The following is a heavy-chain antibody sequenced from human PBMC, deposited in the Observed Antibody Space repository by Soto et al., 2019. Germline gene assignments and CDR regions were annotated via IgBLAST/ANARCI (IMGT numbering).Heavy chain of an antibody. CDR2: ISGSGGST. Sequence: VGSLRLSCADSGSAFSTYAMSWVRQGPRKGLEWVSTISGSGGSTYYADSVKGRFTVSRDNSKNIVYLQMSSLRAEDTDMYYCAKGLHGPRGYYYYAMDAWGEGTTVTVSS. CDR1: GSAFSTYA. V-gene: IGHV3-23*01. J-gene: IGHJ6*04. CDR3: AKGLHGPRGYYYYAMDA.